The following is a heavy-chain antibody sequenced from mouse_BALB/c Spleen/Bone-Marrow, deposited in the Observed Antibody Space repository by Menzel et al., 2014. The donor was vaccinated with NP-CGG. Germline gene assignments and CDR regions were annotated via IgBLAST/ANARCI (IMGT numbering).Heavy chain of an antibody. CDR2: MWAGGST. J-gene: IGHJ4*01. Sequence: QVQLQQSGPGLVAPSQSLSITCTVSGFSLTSYGVHWVRQPPGKGLEWLGVMWAGGSTNYNSALMSRLSISKDSSKSQVFLKMNSLQTDDTAMYYCARDENYYGNYGTMDYWGQGTSVTVSS. CDR1: GFSLTSYG. CDR3: ARDENYYGNYGTMDY. V-gene: IGHV2-9*02. D-gene: IGHD2-1*01.